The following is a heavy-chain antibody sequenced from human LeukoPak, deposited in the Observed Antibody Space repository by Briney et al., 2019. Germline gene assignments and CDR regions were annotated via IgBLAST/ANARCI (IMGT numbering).Heavy chain of an antibody. D-gene: IGHD3-3*01. J-gene: IGHJ6*03. CDR1: GFTVSSNY. Sequence: GGSLRLSCAASGFTVSSNYMTWVRQAPGKGLEWVSVIYTAGSTYYADSVKGRFTISRDNSKNTLYLQMNSLRAEDTAVYYCAKDSGVRFLEWLPYMDVWGKGTTVTVSS. V-gene: IGHV3-53*01. CDR2: IYTAGST. CDR3: AKDSGVRFLEWLPYMDV.